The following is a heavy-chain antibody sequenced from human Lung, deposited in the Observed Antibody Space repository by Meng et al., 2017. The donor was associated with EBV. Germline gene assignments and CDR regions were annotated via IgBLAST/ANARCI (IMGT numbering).Heavy chain of an antibody. CDR2: IYYSGST. CDR3: ARGADEYGGNAFDF. D-gene: IGHD4-23*01. J-gene: IGHJ4*02. CDR1: GGSISSGGHY. V-gene: IGHV4-31*03. Sequence: QVQLQESGPGLVKPSQTLSLICTGSGGSISSGGHYWSWIRQHPEKGLEWTGYIYYSGSTYYKPSLKSRLTISVDTSKNQLSLRLSSVTAADTAVYYCARGADEYGGNAFDFWDQGALVTVSS.